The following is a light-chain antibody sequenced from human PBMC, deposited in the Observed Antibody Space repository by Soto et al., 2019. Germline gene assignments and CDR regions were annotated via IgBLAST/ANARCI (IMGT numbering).Light chain of an antibody. J-gene: IGKJ2*01. V-gene: IGKV1-9*01. Sequence: DIQLTQSPSFLSASVGDRVTITCRASQGISTYLAWYLQRPGKAPKLLIYGASTLQSGVPSRFSGSGSGTEFTLTIRCLQTEDFGTYYCHQLNSDWYAFGQVTKLDI. CDR1: QGISTY. CDR2: GAS. CDR3: HQLNSDWYA.